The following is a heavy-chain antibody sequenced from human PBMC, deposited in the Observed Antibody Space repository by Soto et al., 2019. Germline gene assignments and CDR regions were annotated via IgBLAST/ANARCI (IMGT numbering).Heavy chain of an antibody. J-gene: IGHJ4*02. Sequence: QVQLQESGPGLVKPSQTLSLTCTVSGGSISSGGYYWSWIRQHPGKGLEWNGYIFYSGSTYYNPSLKSRVTISVDTSKHQFSLKLSSVTAADTAVYYCARYCSGGSCYSSHFDYWGQGTLVNVSS. CDR2: IFYSGST. CDR1: GGSISSGGYY. V-gene: IGHV4-31*03. D-gene: IGHD2-15*01. CDR3: ARYCSGGSCYSSHFDY.